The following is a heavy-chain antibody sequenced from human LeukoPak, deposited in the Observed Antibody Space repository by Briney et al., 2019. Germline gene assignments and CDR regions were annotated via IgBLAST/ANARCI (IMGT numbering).Heavy chain of an antibody. CDR3: ARHAPKYAYYNGMDV. CDR1: GGSISSYY. J-gene: IGHJ6*02. Sequence: SETLSLTCTVSGGSISSYYWSWIRQPPRKGLEWIGYIYYSGSTNYNPSLKSRVTISVDTSKNQFSLKLSSVTAADTAVYYCARHAPKYAYYNGMDVWGQGTTVTVSS. V-gene: IGHV4-59*08. CDR2: IYYSGST.